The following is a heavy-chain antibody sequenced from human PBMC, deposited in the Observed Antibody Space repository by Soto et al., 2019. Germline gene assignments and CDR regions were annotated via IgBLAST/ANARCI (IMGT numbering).Heavy chain of an antibody. V-gene: IGHV3-53*01. J-gene: IGHJ4*02. CDR2: IYSVGST. D-gene: IGHD3-22*01. Sequence: GGSLRLSCAASGFTVSSNYMSWVRQAPGKGLEWVSVIYSVGSTYYADSVKGRFTISRDNSKNTLYLQMNSLRAEDTAVYYCARSAWDSSAYSPYYFDYWGQGTLVTVS. CDR3: ARSAWDSSAYSPYYFDY. CDR1: GFTVSSNY.